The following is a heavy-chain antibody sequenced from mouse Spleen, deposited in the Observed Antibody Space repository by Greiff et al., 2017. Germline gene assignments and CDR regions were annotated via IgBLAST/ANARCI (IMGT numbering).Heavy chain of an antibody. CDR2: IWGGGST. CDR3: ARGNTGDY. J-gene: IGHJ2*01. D-gene: IGHD5-1-1*01. V-gene: IGHV2-6*01. CDR1: GFSLTSYG. Sequence: VKLQESGPGLVAPSQSLSITCTVSGFSLTSYGVDWVRQSPGKGLEWLGVIWGGGSTNYNSALKSRLSISKDNSKSQVFLKMNSLQANDTAIYYCARGNTGDYWGQGTTLTVSS.